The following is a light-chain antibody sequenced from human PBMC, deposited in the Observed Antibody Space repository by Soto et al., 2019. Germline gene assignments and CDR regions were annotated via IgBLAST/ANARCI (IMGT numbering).Light chain of an antibody. CDR1: QTVSKF. CDR2: SAS. CDR3: QQTYRLPRT. J-gene: IGKJ1*01. Sequence: VPMTQSPSSLAGSCGDSGTIAWRACQTVSKFVNWYQQKTGKVPDLLIYSASTLYSRVPCRFSGSGSGTEFTLTISNLQPEDFATYYCQQTYRLPRTFAQGTKVDI. V-gene: IGKV1-39*01.